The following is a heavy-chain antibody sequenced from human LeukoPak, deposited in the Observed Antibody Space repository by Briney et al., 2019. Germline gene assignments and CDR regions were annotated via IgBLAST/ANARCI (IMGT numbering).Heavy chain of an antibody. J-gene: IGHJ1*01. D-gene: IGHD6-19*01. V-gene: IGHV3-30*18. CDR3: AKSFRVIAVAGSFGVEH. CDR2: ISYDGSNK. Sequence: PGGSLRLSCAASGFTFSSYGMHWVRQAPGKGLEGVAVISYDGSNKYYADSVKGRFTISRDNSKNTLYLQMNSLRAEDTAVYYCAKSFRVIAVAGSFGVEHWGQGTLVTVSS. CDR1: GFTFSSYG.